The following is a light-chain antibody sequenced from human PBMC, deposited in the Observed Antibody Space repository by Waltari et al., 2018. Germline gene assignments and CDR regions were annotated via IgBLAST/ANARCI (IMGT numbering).Light chain of an antibody. CDR2: KAS. J-gene: IGKJ2*01. CDR3: QQYHNYPYT. CDR1: QSITDL. V-gene: IGKV1-5*03. Sequence: DIQMTQFPPTLSPSPGDRVTITCRASQSITDLLAWYQQKPGKAPNLLIYKASTLESGVPSRFSGSGSGTEFTLTISSLQPDDFATYYCQQYHNYPYTFGQGTKLDI.